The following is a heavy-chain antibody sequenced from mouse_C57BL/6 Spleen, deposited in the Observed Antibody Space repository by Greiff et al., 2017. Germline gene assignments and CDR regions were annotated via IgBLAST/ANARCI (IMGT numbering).Heavy chain of an antibody. CDR1: GFTFSSYA. CDR3: ARDQFDY. J-gene: IGHJ2*01. V-gene: IGHV5-4*01. Sequence: EVQRVESGGGLVKPGASLKLSCAASGFTFSSYAMSWVRQTPEKRLEWVATISDGGSYTYYPDNVKGRFTISRDNAKNNLYLQMSHLKSEDTAMYYCARDQFDYWGQGTTLTVSA. CDR2: ISDGGSYT.